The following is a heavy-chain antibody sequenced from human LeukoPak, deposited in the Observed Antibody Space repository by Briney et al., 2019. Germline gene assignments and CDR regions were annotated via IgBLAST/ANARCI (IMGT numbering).Heavy chain of an antibody. Sequence: SETLSLTCTVSGGSISSSGYYWGWIRQPPGKGLEWIASIYYSGSTYYNPSLKSRVTISVDTSKNQLSLKLSSLTAADTAAYYCARHEYSGSYYGLSWFDPWGQGTLVTVSS. CDR1: GGSISSSGYY. V-gene: IGHV4-39*01. CDR3: ARHEYSGSYYGLSWFDP. CDR2: IYYSGST. D-gene: IGHD1-26*01. J-gene: IGHJ5*02.